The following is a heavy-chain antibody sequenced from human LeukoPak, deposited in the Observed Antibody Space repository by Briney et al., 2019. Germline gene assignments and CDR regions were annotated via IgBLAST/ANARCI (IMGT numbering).Heavy chain of an antibody. CDR2: IKYDGNNK. D-gene: IGHD3-10*01. CDR1: GFMLSGYW. CDR3: VRGGGSLDY. V-gene: IGHV3-7*01. J-gene: IGHJ4*02. Sequence: PGGSLRLSCAASGFMLSGYWMSWVRQAPGRGLEWVANIKYDGNNKYYVDSVEGRFTISRDNAKNSIYLQMSSLRVEDTAVYHCVRGGGSLDYWGQGTLVTVSS.